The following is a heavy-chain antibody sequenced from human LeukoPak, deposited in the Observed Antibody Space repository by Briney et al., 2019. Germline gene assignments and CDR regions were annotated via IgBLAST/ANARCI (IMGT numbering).Heavy chain of an antibody. CDR2: ISGSGGST. D-gene: IGHD1-7*01. J-gene: IGHJ4*02. Sequence: GGSLRLSCAASGFTVSSNYMSWVRQAPGKGLEWVSAISGSGGSTYYADSVKGRFTISRDNSKNTLYLQMNSLRAEDTAVYYCAKTTNNWNYCLDYWGQGTLVTVSS. V-gene: IGHV3-23*01. CDR3: AKTTNNWNYCLDY. CDR1: GFTVSSNY.